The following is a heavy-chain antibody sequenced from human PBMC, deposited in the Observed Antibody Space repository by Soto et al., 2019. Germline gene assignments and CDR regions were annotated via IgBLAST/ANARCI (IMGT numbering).Heavy chain of an antibody. Sequence: ASVKVSCKASGYTFTSYGISWVRQAPGQGLEWMGWINPNSGGTNYAQKFQGWVTMTRDTSISTAYMELSRLRSDDTAVYYCARDSGSFNWFDPWGQGTLVTVSS. J-gene: IGHJ5*02. CDR1: GYTFTSYG. V-gene: IGHV1-2*04. D-gene: IGHD1-26*01. CDR3: ARDSGSFNWFDP. CDR2: INPNSGGT.